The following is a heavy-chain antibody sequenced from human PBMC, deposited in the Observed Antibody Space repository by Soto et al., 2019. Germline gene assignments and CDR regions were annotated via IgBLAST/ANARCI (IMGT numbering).Heavy chain of an antibody. CDR1: GGSFSGHS. Sequence: LSLTCAVYGGSFSGHSWTWIRQSPGKGLEWIGDINHSGRVNYSPSLKSRVTISLDTSKNQFSLTLSAVTAADTAMYYCSTRAYDTNGYYRFDPWGQGTLVTVSS. V-gene: IGHV4-34*01. J-gene: IGHJ5*01. CDR3: STRAYDTNGYYRFDP. CDR2: INHSGRV. D-gene: IGHD3-22*01.